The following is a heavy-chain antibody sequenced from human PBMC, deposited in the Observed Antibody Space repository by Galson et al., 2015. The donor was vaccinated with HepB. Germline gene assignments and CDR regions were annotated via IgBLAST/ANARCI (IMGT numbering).Heavy chain of an antibody. V-gene: IGHV3-48*04. D-gene: IGHD3-10*01. CDR2: ISSSSSTI. J-gene: IGHJ6*02. CDR1: GFTVNSNY. CDR3: ARAGYGRYYYYGMDV. Sequence: SLRLSCADSGFTVNSNYMSWVRQAPGKGLEWVSYISSSSSTIYYADSVKGRFTISRDNAKNSLYLQMNSLRAEDTAVYYCARAGYGRYYYYGMDVWGQGTTVTVSS.